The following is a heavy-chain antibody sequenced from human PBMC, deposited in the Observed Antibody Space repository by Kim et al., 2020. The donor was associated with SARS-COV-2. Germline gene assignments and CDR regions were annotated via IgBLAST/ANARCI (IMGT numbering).Heavy chain of an antibody. Sequence: GGSLRLSCAVSGFSLSNTAMNWVRQAPGKGLEWVSAISGHGRDTYYGDSVKGRLTISRDTSKNTLYLQMNSLRAEDTAVYYCAKDVWDYSGMDAWGRGAT. CDR2: ISGHGRDT. J-gene: IGHJ6*02. CDR3: AKDVWDYSGMDA. CDR1: GFSLSNTA. D-gene: IGHD1-26*01. V-gene: IGHV3-23*01.